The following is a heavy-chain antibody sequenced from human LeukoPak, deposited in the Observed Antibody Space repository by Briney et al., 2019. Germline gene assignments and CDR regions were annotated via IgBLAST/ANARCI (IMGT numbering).Heavy chain of an antibody. CDR1: GFTFSSYA. D-gene: IGHD4-23*01. CDR2: ISYDGSNK. V-gene: IGHV3-30-3*02. J-gene: IGHJ4*02. CDR3: AKRASKYGGNSHYFDY. Sequence: TGGSLRLSCAASGFTFSSYAMHWVRQAPGKGLEWVAVISYDGSNKYYADSVKGRFTISRDNSKNTLYLQMNSLRAEDTAVYYCAKRASKYGGNSHYFDYWGQGTLVTVSS.